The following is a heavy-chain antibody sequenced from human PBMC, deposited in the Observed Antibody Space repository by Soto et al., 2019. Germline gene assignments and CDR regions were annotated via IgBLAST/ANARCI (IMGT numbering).Heavy chain of an antibody. CDR1: GFTFSNYW. CDR2: INEDGSEN. Sequence: EVQLVESGGGLVQPGGSLRLSCAASGFTFSNYWMNWVRQAPGKGLEWVANINEDGSENYFVDSAKGRFTISRDNAKNSLYLQMSSLRAEYTAVYYCARDLFDYWGQGTLVTVSS. CDR3: ARDLFDY. V-gene: IGHV3-7*01. J-gene: IGHJ4*02.